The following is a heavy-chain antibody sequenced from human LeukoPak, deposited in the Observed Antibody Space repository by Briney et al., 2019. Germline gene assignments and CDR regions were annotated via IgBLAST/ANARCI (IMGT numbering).Heavy chain of an antibody. V-gene: IGHV3-64D*06. CDR2: INGDGRTT. Sequence: GGSLRLSWSASGFIFSNYTMYWVRQAPGERLEYVSVINGDGRTTYYIDSVQGRFTISRDNFNNTLYLQMSSLRADDTAVYYCVGDQVDDTGYLRWGQGTRVTVSA. CDR1: GFIFSNYT. D-gene: IGHD5-12*01. CDR3: VGDQVDDTGYLR. J-gene: IGHJ4*02.